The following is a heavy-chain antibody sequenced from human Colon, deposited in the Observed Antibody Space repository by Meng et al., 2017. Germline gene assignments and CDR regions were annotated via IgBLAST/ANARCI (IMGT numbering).Heavy chain of an antibody. Sequence: LSCTVSSGSVSSASHYWSWIRQSPGKGLEWIGHVYHSGDTNYNPSLKSRVTLSVDTSKNQFSLKLTSVTAADTAVYYCAKTSSNWFTSYNGMDVWGQGTTVTVSS. V-gene: IGHV4-61*01. CDR1: SGSVSSASHY. CDR3: AKTSSNWFTSYNGMDV. J-gene: IGHJ6*02. D-gene: IGHD6-13*01. CDR2: VYHSGDT.